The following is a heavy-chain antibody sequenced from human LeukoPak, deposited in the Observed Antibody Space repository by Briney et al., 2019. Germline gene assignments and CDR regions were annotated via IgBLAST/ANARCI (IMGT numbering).Heavy chain of an antibody. CDR2: IIPIFGTA. CDR3: ARDPEEYCSGGSCYHWFDP. D-gene: IGHD2-15*01. Sequence: GASVKVSCKASGGTFSSYAISWVRQAPGQGLEWMGGIIPIFGTANYAQKFQGRVTITADESTSTAYMELSSLRSEDTAVYYCARDPEEYCSGGSCYHWFDPWGQGTLVTVSS. V-gene: IGHV1-69*13. J-gene: IGHJ5*02. CDR1: GGTFSSYA.